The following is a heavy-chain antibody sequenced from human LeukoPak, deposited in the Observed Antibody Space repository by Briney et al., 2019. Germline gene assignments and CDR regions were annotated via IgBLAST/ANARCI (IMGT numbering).Heavy chain of an antibody. J-gene: IGHJ3*02. CDR1: GFTISSNY. D-gene: IGHD6-13*01. Sequence: PGGSLRLACAASGFTISSNYMSWVRQAPGKGLEWVSVIYSGGSTYYADSVKGRFTISRDNSKNTLNLQMNSLRAEDTAVYYCASALYSSRGDAFDIWGQGTMVTVSS. CDR2: IYSGGST. V-gene: IGHV3-66*02. CDR3: ASALYSSRGDAFDI.